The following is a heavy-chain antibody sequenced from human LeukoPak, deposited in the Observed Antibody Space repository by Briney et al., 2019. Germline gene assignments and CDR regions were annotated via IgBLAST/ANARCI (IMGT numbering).Heavy chain of an antibody. Sequence: SDTLSLTCAVSGYSISSSNWWGWIRQPPGKGLEWIGYIYYSGNTHYNPSLKSRVTMSVDTSKNQFSLKLSSVTAVDTAIYCCAKSVDGGNSPFDYWGQGTLVTVSS. CDR2: IYYSGNT. V-gene: IGHV4-28*01. D-gene: IGHD4-23*01. CDR1: GYSISSSNW. J-gene: IGHJ4*02. CDR3: AKSVDGGNSPFDY.